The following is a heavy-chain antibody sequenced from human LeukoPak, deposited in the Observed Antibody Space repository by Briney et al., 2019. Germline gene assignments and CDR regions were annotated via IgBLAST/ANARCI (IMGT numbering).Heavy chain of an antibody. V-gene: IGHV4-59*08. CDR2: IFYSGST. Sequence: SETLPLTCTVSGGSISSYYWSWIRQPPGKGLEWIGYIFYSGSTNYNPSLKSRVTISLDTSKNQFSLKLSSVTAADTAVYYCARHYYDSSGPHYKYGMDVWGQGTTVTVSS. J-gene: IGHJ6*02. CDR3: ARHYYDSSGPHYKYGMDV. CDR1: GGSISSYY. D-gene: IGHD3-22*01.